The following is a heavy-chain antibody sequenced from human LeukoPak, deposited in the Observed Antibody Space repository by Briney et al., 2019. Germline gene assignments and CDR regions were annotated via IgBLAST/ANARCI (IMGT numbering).Heavy chain of an antibody. CDR2: INSDGSST. CDR3: ASALIEMATIETDY. Sequence: GGSLRLSCAASGFTFSSYWMHWVRQAPGKGLVWVSRINSDGSSTSYADSVKGRFTISRDNAKNTLYLQMNSLRAEDTAVYYCASALIEMATIETDYWGQGTLVTVSS. V-gene: IGHV3-74*01. J-gene: IGHJ4*02. CDR1: GFTFSSYW. D-gene: IGHD5-24*01.